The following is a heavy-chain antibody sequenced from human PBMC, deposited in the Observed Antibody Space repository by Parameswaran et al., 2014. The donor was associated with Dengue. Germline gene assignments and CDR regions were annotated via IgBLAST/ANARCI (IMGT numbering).Heavy chain of an antibody. CDR2: ITPFFTTP. D-gene: IGHD7-27*01. Sequence: WVRQAPGQGLEWMGRITPFFTTPNYAQKFQARLTLTADESTSTAFMELSSLRSDDTAVYYCARRNWGPNNYYYYGLDVWGQGTTVTVSS. V-gene: IGHV1-69*01. CDR3: ARRNWGPNNYYYYGLDV. J-gene: IGHJ6*02.